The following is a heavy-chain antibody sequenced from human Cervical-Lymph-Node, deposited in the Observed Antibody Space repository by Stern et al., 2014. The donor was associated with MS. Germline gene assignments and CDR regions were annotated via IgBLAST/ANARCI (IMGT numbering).Heavy chain of an antibody. V-gene: IGHV4-59*01. J-gene: IGHJ4*02. D-gene: IGHD4-17*01. CDR2: IYYRGNT. CDR1: GGSLTSYY. Sequence: QLPESGPRLVKPSATLSLTCTVSGGSLTSYYWTWIRQPPRKGLEWIGYIYYRGNTNYNPSLKSRVTISLATSKNQFSLRLSSVSAADTAVYYCARVTAEYADYLTGSGARWLDYWGQGTLVTGAS. CDR3: ARVTAEYADYLTGSGARWLDY.